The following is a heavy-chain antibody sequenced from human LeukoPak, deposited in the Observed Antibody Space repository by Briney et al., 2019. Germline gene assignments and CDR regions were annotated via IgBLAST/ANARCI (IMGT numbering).Heavy chain of an antibody. CDR1: GFTFSSYW. D-gene: IGHD3-22*01. CDR2: IKQDGSEE. CDR3: ARPFGVDLATYYYDSSGYFDY. Sequence: GGSLRLSCAASGFTFSSYWMSWVRQAPGKGLEWVANIKQDGSEEYYVDSVKGRFTISRDNAKNSLHLQMNSLRAEDTAVYYCARPFGVDLATYYYDSSGYFDYWGQGTLVTVSS. J-gene: IGHJ4*02. V-gene: IGHV3-7*01.